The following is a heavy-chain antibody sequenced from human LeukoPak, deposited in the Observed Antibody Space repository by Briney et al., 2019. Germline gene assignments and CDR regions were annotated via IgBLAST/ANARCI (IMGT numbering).Heavy chain of an antibody. CDR3: ARNIVRGVIITEQDYYFDY. CDR2: ISSSSPYI. CDR1: GFTFSTYT. J-gene: IGHJ4*02. V-gene: IGHV3-21*01. D-gene: IGHD3-10*01. Sequence: GGSLILSCAASGFTFSTYTMTWVRQAPGKGLEWVSSISSSSPYIYYADSVKGRFTISRDNAKNSLYLQMNSLRAEDTAVYYCARNIVRGVIITEQDYYFDYWGQGTLVTVSS.